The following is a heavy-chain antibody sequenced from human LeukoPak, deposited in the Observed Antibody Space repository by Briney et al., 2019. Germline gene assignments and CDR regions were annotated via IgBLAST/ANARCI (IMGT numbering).Heavy chain of an antibody. CDR2: ISGSGDNT. J-gene: IGHJ4*02. D-gene: IGHD6-13*01. Sequence: PGGSLRLSCAVSGFTFSSYAMSWVRQAPGKGLEWVSTISGSGDNTYYADSVRGRFTTSRDNSKNTLYRQMNSLRAEDTAIYYCAKVSWPNYFDYWGQGTLVTVSS. CDR1: GFTFSSYA. CDR3: AKVSWPNYFDY. V-gene: IGHV3-23*01.